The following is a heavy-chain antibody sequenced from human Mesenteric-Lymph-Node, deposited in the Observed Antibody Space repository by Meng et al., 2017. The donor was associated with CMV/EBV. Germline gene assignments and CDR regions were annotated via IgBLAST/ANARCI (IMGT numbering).Heavy chain of an antibody. J-gene: IGHJ5*02. V-gene: IGHV3-74*01. CDR2: VVSDGSVT. Sequence: SLRLSCAASGFNFSDYYMSWIRQAPGKGLVWVSRVVSDGSVTDYADSVKGRFTISRDNVKNTLYLQMDSLRVEDTAIYYCAKERQQLAWGQGTLVTVSS. CDR1: GFNFSDYY. CDR3: AKERQQLA. D-gene: IGHD6-13*01.